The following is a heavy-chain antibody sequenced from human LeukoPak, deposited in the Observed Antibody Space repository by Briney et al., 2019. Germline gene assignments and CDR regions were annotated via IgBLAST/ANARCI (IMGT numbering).Heavy chain of an antibody. CDR1: GFTFSSYE. J-gene: IGHJ4*02. CDR2: ISSSSSYI. CDR3: ARASSSWYYFDY. V-gene: IGHV3-21*05. Sequence: GGSLRLSCAASGFTFSSYEMNWVRQAPGKGLEWVSYISSSSSYIYYADSVKGRFTISRDNAKNSLYLQMNSLRAEDTAVYYCARASSSWYYFDYWGQGTLVTVPS. D-gene: IGHD6-13*01.